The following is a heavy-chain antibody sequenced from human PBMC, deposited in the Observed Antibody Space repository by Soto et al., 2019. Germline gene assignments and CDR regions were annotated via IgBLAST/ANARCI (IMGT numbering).Heavy chain of an antibody. CDR3: AKGRGYCSSTSCYVGSDY. J-gene: IGHJ4*02. CDR2: ISGSGGST. CDR1: GFTFSSYA. D-gene: IGHD2-2*01. Sequence: EVQLLESGGGLVQPGGSLRLSCAASGFTFSSYAMSWVRQAPGKGLEWVSAISGSGGSTYYADSVKGRFTISRDNSKNTLHLQMNSLRAEDTAVYYCAKGRGYCSSTSCYVGSDYWGQGTLVTVSS. V-gene: IGHV3-23*01.